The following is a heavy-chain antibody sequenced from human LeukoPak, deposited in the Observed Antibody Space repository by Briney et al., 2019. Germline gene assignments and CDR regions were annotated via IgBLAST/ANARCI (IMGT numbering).Heavy chain of an antibody. J-gene: IGHJ4*02. CDR3: ARGVSYYYDSSGTTPVRFDY. D-gene: IGHD3-22*01. V-gene: IGHV4-59*01. CDR2: IYYSGST. CDR1: GGSISSYY. Sequence: SETLSLTCTVSGGSISSYYWSWIRQPPGKGLEWIGYIYYSGSTNYYPSLKSRVTISVDTSKNQFSLKLSSVTAADTAVYYCARGVSYYYDSSGTTPVRFDYWGQGTLVTVSS.